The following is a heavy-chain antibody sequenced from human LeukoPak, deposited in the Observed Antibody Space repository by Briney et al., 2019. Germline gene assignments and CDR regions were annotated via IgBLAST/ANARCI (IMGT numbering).Heavy chain of an antibody. CDR3: ARSYSGSYYGYYYYMDV. V-gene: IGHV4-59*01. J-gene: IGHJ6*03. D-gene: IGHD1-26*01. CDR2: ISNIGST. Sequence: SETLTLTCTVSGASISSYFWTWIRQSPGKGLEWIGYISNIGSTNYNPSLKSRVTISGDTSKNQFSLKLSSVTAADTAVYYCARSYSGSYYGYYYYMDVWGKGTTVTVSS. CDR1: GASISSYF.